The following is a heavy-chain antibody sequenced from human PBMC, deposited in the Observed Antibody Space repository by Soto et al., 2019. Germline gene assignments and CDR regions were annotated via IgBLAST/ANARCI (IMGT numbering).Heavy chain of an antibody. CDR3: PREGDDNCSGTRCFHYYGLDV. CDR1: GFTFNSYG. CDR2: IEYNAKNR. J-gene: IGHJ6*02. V-gene: IGHV3-33*05. D-gene: IGHD2-15*01. Sequence: QVQLVESGGGVVQPGTSLRLSCTASGFTFNSYGIHWVRQAPDKGLEWLALIEYNAKNRFYADSVKGQFSISRDNSRNTMYLTANGLRAEDPAVYACPREGDDNCSGTRCFHYYGLDVWGQGTTVIVSS.